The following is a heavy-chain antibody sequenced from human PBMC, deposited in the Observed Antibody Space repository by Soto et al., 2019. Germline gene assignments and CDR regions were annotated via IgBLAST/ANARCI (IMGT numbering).Heavy chain of an antibody. Sequence: GASVKACWEASGYRFASXGRRWVRQAPGQGLEWMGWISAYNGNTKYAQKLQGRVTMTTDTSTSTAYMELRSLRSDDTAVYYCARRAPPMDVWGHGTTVTVSS. V-gene: IGHV1-18*01. CDR2: ISAYNGNT. CDR3: ARRAPPMDV. CDR1: GYRFASXG. J-gene: IGHJ6*02.